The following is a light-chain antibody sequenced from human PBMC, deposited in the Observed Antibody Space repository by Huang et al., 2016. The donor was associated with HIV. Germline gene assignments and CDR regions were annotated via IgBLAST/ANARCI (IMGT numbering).Light chain of an antibody. J-gene: IGKJ1*01. V-gene: IGKV3-20*01. CDR3: QQYSRSPT. CDR2: VVS. CDR1: QSVNNNY. Sequence: EIVLTQSPGTLSLSPGERATLSCRASQSVNNNYLAWYQQKPGQAPRLLIYVVSSRATGIPDRFSGSVSGTDFTLTISRLEPEDFAVYFCQQYSRSPTFGQGTKVDIK.